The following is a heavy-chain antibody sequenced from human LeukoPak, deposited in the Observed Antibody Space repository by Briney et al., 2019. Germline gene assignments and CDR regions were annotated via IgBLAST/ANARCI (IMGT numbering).Heavy chain of an antibody. CDR2: IYHSGST. D-gene: IGHD3-10*01. Sequence: PSETLSLTCAVSGYSISSGYYWGWIRQPPGKGLEWIGSIYHSGSTYYNPSLKSRVTISVDTSKNQFSLKLSSVTAADTAVYYCAAVLLWFGEHYFDYWGQGTLVTVSS. V-gene: IGHV4-38-2*01. J-gene: IGHJ4*02. CDR1: GYSISSGYY. CDR3: AAVLLWFGEHYFDY.